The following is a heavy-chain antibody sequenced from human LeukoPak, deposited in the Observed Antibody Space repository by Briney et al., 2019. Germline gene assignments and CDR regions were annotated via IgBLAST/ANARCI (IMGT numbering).Heavy chain of an antibody. V-gene: IGHV5-51*01. Sequence: GESLKISCQTSGYIFTDYWIGWVRPMPGKGLEWMAIIYCDGSKTIYSPSFQTQVTISVDKSTNTAYLQWTSLKASDTAMYYCARRASSGWSPGALDIWGQGTMVTVSS. CDR1: GYIFTDYW. D-gene: IGHD6-19*01. CDR3: ARRASSGWSPGALDI. CDR2: IYCDGSKT. J-gene: IGHJ3*02.